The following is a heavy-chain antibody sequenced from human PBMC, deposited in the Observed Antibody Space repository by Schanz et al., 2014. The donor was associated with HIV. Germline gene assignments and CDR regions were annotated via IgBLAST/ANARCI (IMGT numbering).Heavy chain of an antibody. V-gene: IGHV3-53*01. J-gene: IGHJ4*02. CDR1: GFVFSLAW. CDR3: ARVRDTSYYDSSAYYLDY. Sequence: VQLEESGGGLVEPGGSLRLSCEGTGFVFSLAWMSWVRQVPGKGLEWVSVIYSGGSTYYADSVKGRFTISRDNSKNTLYLQMNSLRAEDTAVYYCARVRDTSYYDSSAYYLDYWGQGTLVTVSS. D-gene: IGHD3-22*01. CDR2: IYSGGST.